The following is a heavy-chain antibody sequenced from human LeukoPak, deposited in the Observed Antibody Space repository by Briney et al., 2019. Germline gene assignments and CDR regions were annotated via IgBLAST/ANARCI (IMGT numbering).Heavy chain of an antibody. V-gene: IGHV4-34*01. Sequence: SETLSLTCAVYGGSFSGYYWSWIRQPPGKGLEWIGEINHSGSTNYNPSLKSRVTISVDTSKNQFSLKLSSVTAADTAVYYCARERGYCSGGSCYPGDFDYWGQGTLVTVSS. CDR3: ARERGYCSGGSCYPGDFDY. D-gene: IGHD2-15*01. CDR2: INHSGST. CDR1: GGSFSGYY. J-gene: IGHJ4*02.